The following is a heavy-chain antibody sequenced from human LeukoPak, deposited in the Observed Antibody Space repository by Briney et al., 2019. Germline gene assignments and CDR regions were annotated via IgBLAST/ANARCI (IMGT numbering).Heavy chain of an antibody. CDR3: ARVGIYDFWSGYYQYYFDY. Sequence: SETLSLTCTISGGSVSDYYWSWIRQSPGKGLEWIGHIYHTGSTSYSPSLKSRVTISVDTSKDQFSLKLSSVTAADTAVYYCARVGIYDFWSGYYQYYFDYWGQGTLVTVSS. CDR2: IYHTGST. D-gene: IGHD3-3*01. J-gene: IGHJ4*02. V-gene: IGHV4-59*02. CDR1: GGSVSDYY.